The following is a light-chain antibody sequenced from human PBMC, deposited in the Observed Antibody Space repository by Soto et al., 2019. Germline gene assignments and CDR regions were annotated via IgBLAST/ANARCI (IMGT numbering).Light chain of an antibody. CDR2: XXN. J-gene: IGLJ1*01. V-gene: IGLV1-51*01. CDR1: SSNIGNNY. CDR3: GACDRSLNAYV. Sequence: QSVLTQPPSVSAAPGQKVTISCSGSSSNIGNNYVSWYQQLPGXDPXXXXXXXNXXXSEIPERFSGSKSGTSATLGIIGLQTGDEADYYCGACDRSLNAYVFGTGTKVTVL.